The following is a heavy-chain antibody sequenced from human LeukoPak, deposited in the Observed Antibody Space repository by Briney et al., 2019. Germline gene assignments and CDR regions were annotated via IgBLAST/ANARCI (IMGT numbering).Heavy chain of an antibody. V-gene: IGHV1-2*02. CDR2: INPNSGGT. D-gene: IGHD2-15*01. Sequence: ASVKVSCKASGYTFTGYYMHWVRQAPGQGLEWMGWINPNSGGTNYAQKFQGRVTMTRDTSISTAYMELSRLRSDDTAVYYCARAKNALYCSGGSCYSGPGGYWGQGTLVTVSS. CDR1: GYTFTGYY. CDR3: ARAKNALYCSGGSCYSGPGGY. J-gene: IGHJ4*02.